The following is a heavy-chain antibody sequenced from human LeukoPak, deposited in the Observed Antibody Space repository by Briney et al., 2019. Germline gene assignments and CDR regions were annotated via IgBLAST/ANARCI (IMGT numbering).Heavy chain of an antibody. Sequence: GGSLRLSCAGSGNTFSSYGMHWVRQAPGKGLEWVAFIRFDGGNKYYADSVKGRFTISRDNSKNTLYLQMNSLRAEDTAVYYCAKDRAVEGSSTSCYDYWGQGTLVTVSS. CDR2: IRFDGGNK. V-gene: IGHV3-30*02. J-gene: IGHJ4*02. D-gene: IGHD2-2*01. CDR3: AKDRAVEGSSTSCYDY. CDR1: GNTFSSYG.